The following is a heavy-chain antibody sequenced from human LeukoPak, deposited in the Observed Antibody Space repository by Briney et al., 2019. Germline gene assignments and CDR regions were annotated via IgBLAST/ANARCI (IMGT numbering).Heavy chain of an antibody. D-gene: IGHD6-19*01. CDR1: GYTLTELS. CDR2: FDPEDGET. V-gene: IGHV1-24*01. Sequence: ASVKVSCKVSGYTLTELSMHWVRQAPGKGLEWMGGFDPEDGETIYAQKLQGRVTLTIDTFTNTVYMELRGLRSDDTAVYYCARDPYVIVAGNLDYWGQGTLVTVSS. J-gene: IGHJ4*02. CDR3: ARDPYVIVAGNLDY.